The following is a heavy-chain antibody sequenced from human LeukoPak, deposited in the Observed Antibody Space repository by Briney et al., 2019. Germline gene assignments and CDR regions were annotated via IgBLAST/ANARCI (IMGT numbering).Heavy chain of an antibody. CDR1: GGSISSSSYY. Sequence: SETLSLTCTVSGGSISSSSYYWGWIRQPPGKGLEWIGSIYYSGSTNYNPSLKSRVTVSVDTSKIQFSLKLSSVTAADTAVYYCAREFWADYGGNGGGFDYWGQGTLVTVSS. CDR2: IYYSGST. J-gene: IGHJ4*02. D-gene: IGHD4-23*01. V-gene: IGHV4-39*07. CDR3: AREFWADYGGNGGGFDY.